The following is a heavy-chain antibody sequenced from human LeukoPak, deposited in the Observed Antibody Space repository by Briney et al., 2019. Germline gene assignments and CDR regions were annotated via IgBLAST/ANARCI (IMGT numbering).Heavy chain of an antibody. CDR3: ARAFPYDFWSGYYFGDP. J-gene: IGHJ5*02. Sequence: SSETLSLTCAVSGYSISSGYYWGWIRQPPGKGPEWIGSIYHSGSTYYNPSLKSRVTISVDTSKNQFSLKLSSVTAADTAVYYCARAFPYDFWSGYYFGDPWGQGTLVTVSS. CDR2: IYHSGST. D-gene: IGHD3-3*01. V-gene: IGHV4-38-2*01. CDR1: GYSISSGYY.